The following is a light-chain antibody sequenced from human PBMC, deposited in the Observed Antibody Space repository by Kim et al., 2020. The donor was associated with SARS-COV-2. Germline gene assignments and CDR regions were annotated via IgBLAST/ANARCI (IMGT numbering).Light chain of an antibody. V-gene: IGKV3-11*01. Sequence: PGERSTLACRASRNGDSSLAWYQQTPGQAPRLLIYDAAIRAAGVPDRFSASGSGTDFTLTIGSLAPEDFAVYYCQQRGNWPPALTFGGGTKVDIK. CDR2: DAA. J-gene: IGKJ4*01. CDR3: QQRGNWPPALT. CDR1: RNGDSS.